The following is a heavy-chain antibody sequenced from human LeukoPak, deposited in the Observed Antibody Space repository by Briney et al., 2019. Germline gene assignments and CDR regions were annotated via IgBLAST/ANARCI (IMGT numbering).Heavy chain of an antibody. CDR3: ARETRKTFDY. J-gene: IGHJ4*02. CDR1: GFTFSSYS. V-gene: IGHV3-21*01. Sequence: GGSLRLSCAASGFTFSSYSMNWVRQAPGKGLEWISSISSSSTYIYYADSVKGRFTISRDNAKNSLYLQRNSLRAEDTAVYYCARETRKTFDYWGQGTLVTVSS. CDR2: ISSSSTYI. D-gene: IGHD1-14*01.